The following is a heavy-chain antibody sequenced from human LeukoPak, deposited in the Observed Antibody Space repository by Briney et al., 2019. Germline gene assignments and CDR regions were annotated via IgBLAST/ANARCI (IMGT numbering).Heavy chain of an antibody. D-gene: IGHD1-1*01. J-gene: IGHJ6*02. CDR3: ARSATGTIGDV. CDR2: IHPGDSET. V-gene: IGHV5-51*01. CDR1: GYRFTSYW. Sequence: GESLKISCKASGYRFTSYWIGWVRQMPGKGLGCMGIIHPGDSETRYSPSFQGQVTISADKSISTAYLQWSSLKASDTAMYYCARSATGTIGDVWGQGTTVTVSS.